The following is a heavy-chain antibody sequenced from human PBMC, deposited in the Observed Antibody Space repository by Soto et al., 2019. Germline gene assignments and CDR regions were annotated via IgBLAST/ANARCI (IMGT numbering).Heavy chain of an antibody. Sequence: PSETLSLTCTVSGGSISSGDYYWSWIRQPPGKGLEWIGYIYYSGSTYYNPSLKSRVTISVDTSKNQFSLKLSSVTAADTAVYYCAREHCSGGSCYSPSWFDPWGQGTLVTVSS. CDR3: AREHCSGGSCYSPSWFDP. V-gene: IGHV4-30-4*08. D-gene: IGHD2-15*01. CDR2: IYYSGST. CDR1: GGSISSGDYY. J-gene: IGHJ5*02.